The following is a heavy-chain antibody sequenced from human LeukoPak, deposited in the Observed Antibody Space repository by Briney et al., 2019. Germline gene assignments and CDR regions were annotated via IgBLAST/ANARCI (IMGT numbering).Heavy chain of an antibody. Sequence: PGGSLRLSCAASGFTFSSYSMNWVRQAPGKGLEWVSSISSSSSYIYYADSVKGRFTISRDNAKNSLYRQMNSLRAEDTAVYYCARVGVPSGWYVNYFDYWGQGTLVTVSS. CDR3: ARVGVPSGWYVNYFDY. V-gene: IGHV3-21*01. CDR2: ISSSSSYI. J-gene: IGHJ4*02. CDR1: GFTFSSYS. D-gene: IGHD6-19*01.